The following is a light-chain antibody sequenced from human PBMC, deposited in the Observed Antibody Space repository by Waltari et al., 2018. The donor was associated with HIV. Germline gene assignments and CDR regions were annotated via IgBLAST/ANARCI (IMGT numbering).Light chain of an antibody. V-gene: IGLV3-10*01. CDR3: YSTDNSGHHRV. Sequence: STELTQPPSVAVSQGQTARITCKGDKWTKKNPPWYQQKSGQAPVLVIYEDSKRPSGFPERFSGSSSGTTATLTISGAQVEDEADYYCYSTDNSGHHRVFGTGTKLTVL. CDR1: KWTKKN. J-gene: IGLJ2*01. CDR2: EDS.